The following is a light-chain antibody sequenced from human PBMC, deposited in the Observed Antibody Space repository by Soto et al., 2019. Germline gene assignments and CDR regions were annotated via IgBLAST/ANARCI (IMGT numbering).Light chain of an antibody. CDR1: QYVSTN. CDR2: GAS. CDR3: QQYGSSPPIT. Sequence: VVSLSPGTLSLSKGERATLSCRASQYVSTNLAWYQQRPGQAPRLLIYGASTRATGIPDRFSGSGSGTDFTLTISRLEPEDFAVYYCQQYGSSPPITFGQGTRLEIK. J-gene: IGKJ5*01. V-gene: IGKV3-20*01.